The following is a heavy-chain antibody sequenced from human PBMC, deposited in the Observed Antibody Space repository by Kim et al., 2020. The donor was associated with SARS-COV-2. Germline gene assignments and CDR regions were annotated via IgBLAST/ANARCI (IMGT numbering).Heavy chain of an antibody. CDR2: INHSGST. Sequence: SETLSLTCAVYGGSFSGYYWSWIRQPPGKGLEWIGEINHSGSTNYNPSLKSRVTISVDTSKNQFSLKLSSVTAADTAVYYCARTLCSGGSCYYIYGMDV. CDR1: GGSFSGYY. J-gene: IGHJ6*01. V-gene: IGHV4-34*01. D-gene: IGHD2-15*01. CDR3: ARTLCSGGSCYYIYGMDV.